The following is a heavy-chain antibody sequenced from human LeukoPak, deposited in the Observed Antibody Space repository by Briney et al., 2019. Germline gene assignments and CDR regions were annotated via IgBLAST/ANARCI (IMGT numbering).Heavy chain of an antibody. D-gene: IGHD2-2*02. J-gene: IGHJ4*02. CDR2: IIPILGIA. Sequence: SVKVSCKAYGGTFSSYAISWVRQAPGQGLEWMGRIIPILGIANYAQKFQGRVTITADKSTSTAYMELSSLRSEDTAVYYCARELIRVVPAAILDYWGQGTLVTVSS. V-gene: IGHV1-69*04. CDR1: GGTFSSYA. CDR3: ARELIRVVPAAILDY.